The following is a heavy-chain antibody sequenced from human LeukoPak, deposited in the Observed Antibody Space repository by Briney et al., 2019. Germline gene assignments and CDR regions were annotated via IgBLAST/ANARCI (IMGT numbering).Heavy chain of an antibody. Sequence: GGSLRLSCAASGFTSSDYSMNWVRQAPGKGLEWVSFISSTTNTIYYADSVKGRFTISRDNAKNSLYLQMNSLRDEDTAVYYCARDPNDYWGQGTLVTVSS. V-gene: IGHV3-48*02. CDR3: ARDPNDY. CDR2: ISSTTNTI. CDR1: GFTSSDYS. J-gene: IGHJ4*02.